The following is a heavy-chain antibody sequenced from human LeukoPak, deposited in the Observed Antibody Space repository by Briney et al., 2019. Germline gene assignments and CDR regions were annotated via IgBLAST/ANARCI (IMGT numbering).Heavy chain of an antibody. CDR2: ISSSGANE. J-gene: IGHJ4*02. V-gene: IGHV3-23*01. D-gene: IGHD1-7*01. CDR3: AGLISGTTSHFDY. Sequence: GGSLRLSCAASGFTFRDAAMTWVRQAPGKGLEWVSLISSSGANEYYADSVKGRFAISRDNSKNTLYLQMNNLRGEDTAEYYCAGLISGTTSHFDYWGQGTLVTVSS. CDR1: GFTFRDAA.